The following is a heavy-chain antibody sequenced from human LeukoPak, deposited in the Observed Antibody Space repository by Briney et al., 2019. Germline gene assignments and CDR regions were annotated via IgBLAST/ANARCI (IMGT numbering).Heavy chain of an antibody. Sequence: GGSLRLSCAASGFTFSSYSMNWVRQAPGEGLEWVSSISSSSSYIYYADSVKGRFTISRDNAKNSLYLQMNSLRAEDTAVYYCAKSITMVRGVPKRVDPFDYWGQGTLVTVSS. CDR2: ISSSSSYI. CDR3: AKSITMVRGVPKRVDPFDY. V-gene: IGHV3-21*01. D-gene: IGHD3-10*01. CDR1: GFTFSSYS. J-gene: IGHJ4*02.